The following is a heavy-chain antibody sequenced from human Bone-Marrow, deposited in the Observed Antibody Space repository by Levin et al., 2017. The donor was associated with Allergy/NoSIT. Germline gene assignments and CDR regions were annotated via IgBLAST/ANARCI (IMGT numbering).Heavy chain of an antibody. J-gene: IGHJ2*01. CDR3: ARAAPGPWYFDL. CDR1: GYTFSTSW. D-gene: IGHD6-13*01. Sequence: GESLKISCEASGYTFSTSWIGWVRQMPGRGLEWMGIIFPADSDTRYSPSSQGQVTISVDNSINTAYLQWSSLKASDTAIYYCARAAPGPWYFDLWGRGTLVTVSS. V-gene: IGHV5-51*01. CDR2: IFPADSDT.